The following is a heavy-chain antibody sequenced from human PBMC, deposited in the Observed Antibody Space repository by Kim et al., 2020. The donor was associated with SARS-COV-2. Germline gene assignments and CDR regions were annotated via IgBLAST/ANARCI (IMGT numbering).Heavy chain of an antibody. CDR1: GGSISSSSYY. D-gene: IGHD3-16*01. CDR2: IYYSGST. Sequence: SETLSLTCTVSGGSISSSSYYWGWIRQPPGKGLEWIGSIYYSGSTYYNPSLKSRVTISVDTSKNQFSLKLSSVTAADTAVYYCALKKEMITFGGVIDEYFDSWGQGTLVTVSP. J-gene: IGHJ4*02. V-gene: IGHV4-39*01. CDR3: ALKKEMITFGGVIDEYFDS.